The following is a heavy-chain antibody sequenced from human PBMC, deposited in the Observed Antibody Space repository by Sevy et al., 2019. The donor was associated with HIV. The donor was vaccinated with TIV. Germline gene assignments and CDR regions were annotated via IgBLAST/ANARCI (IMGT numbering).Heavy chain of an antibody. CDR2: IKQDGSEK. J-gene: IGHJ6*02. Sequence: GGSLRLSCAASGFTFNSYWMSWVRQAPGKGLERVANIKQDGSEKYYVDSVKGRFTISRDNSQNSLFLQMNTLRAEDTAVYYCAREGSPYDTYYYYYGMDVWGQGTTVTVSS. CDR1: GFTFNSYW. CDR3: AREGSPYDTYYYYYGMDV. V-gene: IGHV3-7*01. D-gene: IGHD5-12*01.